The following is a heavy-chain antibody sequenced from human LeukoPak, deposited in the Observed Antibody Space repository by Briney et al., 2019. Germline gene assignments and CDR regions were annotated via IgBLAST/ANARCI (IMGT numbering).Heavy chain of an antibody. V-gene: IGHV3-15*01. Sequence: GGSLRLSCAASGFTFSSYEMSWVRQAPGKGLEWVGRIKSKTDGGTTDYAAPVKGRFTISRDDSKNTLYLQMNSLKTVDTAVYYCTTVGSTWLVPRTLFDYWGQGTLVAVSS. CDR1: GFTFSSYE. CDR3: TTVGSTWLVPRTLFDY. CDR2: IKSKTDGGTT. D-gene: IGHD6-19*01. J-gene: IGHJ4*02.